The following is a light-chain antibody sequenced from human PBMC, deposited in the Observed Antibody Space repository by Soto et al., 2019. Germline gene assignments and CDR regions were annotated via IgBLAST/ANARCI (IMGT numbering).Light chain of an antibody. J-gene: IGLJ2*01. CDR3: LLFYNNAHVV. Sequence: QAVVTQEPSLTVSPGGTVTLTCGSSTGAVTSGHFTYWFQQKPGQAPRTLIYDTSNKHSWTPARFSGSLLGGKAALTLSGAQPEDDAEYYCLLFYNNAHVVFGGGTKLTVL. V-gene: IGLV7-46*01. CDR2: DTS. CDR1: TGAVTSGHF.